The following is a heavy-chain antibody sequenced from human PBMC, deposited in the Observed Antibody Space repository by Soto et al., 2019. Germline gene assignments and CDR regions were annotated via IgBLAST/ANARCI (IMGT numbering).Heavy chain of an antibody. Sequence: EVQLVESGGALVQPGGSLSLSGEASGFTFSTYWMHGVRKAPGKGLLWVSRIKTDGTYATYADSVKGRFTISRDNAKNTLYLQMNSLRVEDAAVYYCAAGGSGYYANWGQGTLVTVSS. CDR3: AAGGSGYYAN. CDR2: IKTDGTYA. CDR1: GFTFSTYW. J-gene: IGHJ4*02. D-gene: IGHD3-22*01. V-gene: IGHV3-74*01.